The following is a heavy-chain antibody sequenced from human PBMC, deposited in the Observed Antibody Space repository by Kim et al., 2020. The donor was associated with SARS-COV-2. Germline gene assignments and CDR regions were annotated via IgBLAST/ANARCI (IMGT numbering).Heavy chain of an antibody. CDR1: GGSISSYY. CDR2: IYYSGST. CDR3: ARSYSSSWSLRSVPPIFD. V-gene: IGHV4-59*08. D-gene: IGHD6-13*01. Sequence: SETLSLTCTVSGGSISSYYWSWIRQPPGKGLEWIGYIYYSGSTNYNPSLKSRVTISVDTSKNQFSLKLSSVTAADTAVYYCARSYSSSWSLRSVPPIFD. J-gene: IGHJ4*01.